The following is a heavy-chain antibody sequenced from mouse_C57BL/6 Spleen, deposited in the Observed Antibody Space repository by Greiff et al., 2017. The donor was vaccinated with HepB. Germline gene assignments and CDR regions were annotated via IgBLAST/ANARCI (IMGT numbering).Heavy chain of an antibody. Sequence: VQLQQSGAELARPGASVKMSCKASGYTFTSYTMHWVKQRPGQGLEWIGYINPSSGYTKYNQKFKDKATLTADKSSSTAYMQLSSLTSEDSAVYYCARYKLRPFDYWGQGTTLTVSS. CDR3: ARYKLRPFDY. CDR1: GYTFTSYT. CDR2: INPSSGYT. V-gene: IGHV1-4*01. J-gene: IGHJ2*01. D-gene: IGHD1-1*01.